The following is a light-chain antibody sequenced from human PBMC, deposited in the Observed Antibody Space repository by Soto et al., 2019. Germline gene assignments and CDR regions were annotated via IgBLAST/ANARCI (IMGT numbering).Light chain of an antibody. CDR3: QQYNNWWT. CDR2: QTS. CDR1: QYINTR. Sequence: IVLTQSPATLSSFPGDRVTLSCRAGQYINTRLAWYQHRPGQAPRLLIYQTSIRAAGIPARFSASGSGTEFTLTISSLQSEDFAVYYCQQYNNWWTFGQGTKVDIK. J-gene: IGKJ1*01. V-gene: IGKV3D-15*01.